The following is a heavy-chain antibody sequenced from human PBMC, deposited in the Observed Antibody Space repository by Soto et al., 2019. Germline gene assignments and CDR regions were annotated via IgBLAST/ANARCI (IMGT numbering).Heavy chain of an antibody. CDR2: INAGDGNT. D-gene: IGHD3-3*01. CDR1: GYTFTSYA. Sequence: ASVKVSCKASGYTFTSYAMHWVRQAPGQRLEWMGWINAGDGNTKYSQKFQGRVTVTRDTSASTAYMELSSLRSGDTAVYYCARARITIFGVADGMDVWGQGTTVTVSS. V-gene: IGHV1-3*01. CDR3: ARARITIFGVADGMDV. J-gene: IGHJ6*02.